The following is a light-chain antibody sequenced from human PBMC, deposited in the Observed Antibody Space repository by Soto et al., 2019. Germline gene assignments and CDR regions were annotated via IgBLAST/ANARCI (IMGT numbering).Light chain of an antibody. V-gene: IGKV1-27*01. Sequence: DILMTQSPSSLSASVGDRVTITCRASQGISTYLGWYQQKPGKLPNLLIYAASTLKSGLPSRFSGSRSGTDFTLTISSLQPEDFATYYCQKYDHDPWTFGHGTKVEIK. CDR1: QGISTY. CDR2: AAS. J-gene: IGKJ1*01. CDR3: QKYDHDPWT.